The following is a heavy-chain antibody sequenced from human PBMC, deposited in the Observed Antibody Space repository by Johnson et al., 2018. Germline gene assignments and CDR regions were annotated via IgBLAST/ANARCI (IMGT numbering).Heavy chain of an antibody. CDR2: IYPGDSET. J-gene: IGHJ3*02. D-gene: IGHD2-15*01. V-gene: IGHV5-51*01. CDR1: GYSFTSYW. CDR3: AREDCSSGNDAFVI. Sequence: VQLVESGAEVKKPGESLKISCKGSGYSFTSYWIGWVRQMPGKGLECVGIIYPGDSETTYSTSFQGQVTISADTSINTAYLPWGSLKASDTAMYYCAREDCSSGNDAFVIWGQGTMVTVSS.